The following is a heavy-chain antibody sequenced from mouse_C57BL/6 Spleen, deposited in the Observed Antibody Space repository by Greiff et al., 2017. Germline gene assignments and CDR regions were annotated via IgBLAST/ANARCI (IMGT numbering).Heavy chain of an antibody. Sequence: IQLQQSGAELVKPGASVKLSCTASGFNIQDYYMHWVKQRTEQGLEWIGRIDPEDGETKYASKFQGKATITADTSSDTAYLQLSSLTSEDTAVYYCARDYGSSRMPNYYYAMDYWGQGTSVTVSS. CDR1: GFNIQDYY. J-gene: IGHJ4*01. V-gene: IGHV14-2*01. D-gene: IGHD1-1*01. CDR2: IDPEDGET. CDR3: ARDYGSSRMPNYYYAMDY.